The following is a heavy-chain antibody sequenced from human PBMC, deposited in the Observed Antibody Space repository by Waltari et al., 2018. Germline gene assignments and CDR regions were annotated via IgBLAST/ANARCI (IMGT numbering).Heavy chain of an antibody. D-gene: IGHD5-12*01. CDR1: GGSISSGGYY. J-gene: IGHJ4*02. V-gene: IGHV4-31*03. CDR3: ARAKEMATGEGDYFDY. Sequence: QVQLQESGPGLVKPSQTLSLTCTVSGGSISSGGYYWSWIRQHPGKGLEWIGYIYYSGSTYYNPSLKSRVTISVDTSKNQFSLKLSSVTAADTAVYYCARAKEMATGEGDYFDYWGQGTLVTVSS. CDR2: IYYSGST.